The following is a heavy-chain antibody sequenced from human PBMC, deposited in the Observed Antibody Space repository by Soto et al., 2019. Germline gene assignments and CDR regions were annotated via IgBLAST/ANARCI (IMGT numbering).Heavy chain of an antibody. CDR3: ARGYCSSTSCYHYYYYGMDV. J-gene: IGHJ6*02. CDR2: IIPIFGTA. Sequence: QVQLVQSGAEVKKPGSSVKVSCKASGGTFSSYAISWVRQAPGQGLEWMGGIIPIFGTANYAQKFQGRVTITADESTSTAYMELSSLRSEDTAVYYCARGYCSSTSCYHYYYYGMDVWGQGTTVTVSS. CDR1: GGTFSSYA. D-gene: IGHD2-2*01. V-gene: IGHV1-69*01.